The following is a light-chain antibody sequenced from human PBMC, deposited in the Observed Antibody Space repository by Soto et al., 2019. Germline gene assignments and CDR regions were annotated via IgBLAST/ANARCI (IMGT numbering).Light chain of an antibody. CDR2: YDS. CDR3: QVWDISSNQVV. CDR1: NIGSKS. J-gene: IGLJ2*01. Sequence: SYELTQPPSVSVAPGKTARITCGGNNIGSKSVHWYQQKAGQAPILAMYYDSDRPSGIPERFSGSNSGNTATLTISTVEAGDEADYYCQVWDISSNQVVFGGGTKLTVL. V-gene: IGLV3-21*04.